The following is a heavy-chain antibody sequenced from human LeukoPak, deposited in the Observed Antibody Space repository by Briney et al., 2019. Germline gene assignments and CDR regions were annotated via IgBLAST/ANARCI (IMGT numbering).Heavy chain of an antibody. CDR2: IVVGSGNT. J-gene: IGHJ3*02. Sequence: SVKVSCKASGFTFTNSAVQWVRQARGQRLEWIGWIVVGSGNTNYAQKFQERVTVTRDMSTSTAYMELSSLRSEDTAVYYCAADSLFSSGFYAFDIWGRGTMVTVSS. V-gene: IGHV1-58*01. CDR1: GFTFTNSA. CDR3: AADSLFSSGFYAFDI. D-gene: IGHD6-19*01.